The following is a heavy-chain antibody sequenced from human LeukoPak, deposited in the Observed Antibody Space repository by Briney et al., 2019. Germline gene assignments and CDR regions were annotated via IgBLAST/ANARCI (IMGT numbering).Heavy chain of an antibody. CDR3: ARRRGDGDYRPDS. J-gene: IGHJ4*02. Sequence: SETLSLTCAVYGGSFSGYYCSWIRQPPGKGLEWIGEINHSGSTNYNPSLKSRVTISVDTSKNQFSLTLTSVTAADTSVYYCARRRGDGDYRPDSWGQGTLVTVSS. D-gene: IGHD4-17*01. CDR1: GGSFSGYY. CDR2: INHSGST. V-gene: IGHV4-34*01.